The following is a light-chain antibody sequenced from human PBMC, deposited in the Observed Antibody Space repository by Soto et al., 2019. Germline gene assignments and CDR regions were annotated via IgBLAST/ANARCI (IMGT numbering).Light chain of an antibody. CDR1: QRVISDY. Sequence: EMVLTQSPGTLSLSPGERATLSCRASQRVISDYLAWYQQKPGQAPRLLIYGASNRATGIPDRFSGSGSGTDFTLTISRLEPEDFAVYYCQQDASSPLFPFGPGTTVYIK. V-gene: IGKV3-20*01. J-gene: IGKJ3*01. CDR3: QQDASSPLFP. CDR2: GAS.